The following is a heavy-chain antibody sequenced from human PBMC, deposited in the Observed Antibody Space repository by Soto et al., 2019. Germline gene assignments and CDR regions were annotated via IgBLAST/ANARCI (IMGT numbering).Heavy chain of an antibody. J-gene: IGHJ6*02. V-gene: IGHV1-18*01. CDR1: GYTFTSYG. D-gene: IGHD6-13*01. CDR3: ARIGSPGGYSSSWYPDYYYYGMDV. CDR2: ISAYNGNT. Sequence: GASVKVSCKASGYTFTSYGISWVRQAPGQGLEWMGWISAYNGNTNYAQKLQGRVTMTTDTSTSTAYMELRSLRSDDTAVYYCARIGSPGGYSSSWYPDYYYYGMDVWGQGTTVTVSS.